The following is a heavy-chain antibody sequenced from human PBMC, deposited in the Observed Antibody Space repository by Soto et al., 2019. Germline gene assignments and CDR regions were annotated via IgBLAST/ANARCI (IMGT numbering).Heavy chain of an antibody. Sequence: PGGSLRLSCAVSGFTFNSHAMSWVRQAPGKGLEWVSAINGRGGVTLYADSVKGRFTISRDNAKNSLYLQMNSLRAEDTAVFYCGREKLSFSLTGVIPNSGSYGGYYYYGMDVWGQGTTVTVSS. CDR2: INGRGGVT. J-gene: IGHJ6*02. CDR1: GFTFNSHA. D-gene: IGHD1-26*01. CDR3: GREKLSFSLTGVIPNSGSYGGYYYYGMDV. V-gene: IGHV3-23*01.